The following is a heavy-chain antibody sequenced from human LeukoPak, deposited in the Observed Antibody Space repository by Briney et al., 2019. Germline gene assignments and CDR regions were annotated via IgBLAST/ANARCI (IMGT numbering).Heavy chain of an antibody. CDR3: ARSMGGSNDL. CDR1: GFTVSNNY. Sequence: GGSLRLSCAASGFTVSNNYMNWVRQAPGKGLVWVSRINVEGTRTDYADSVRGRFTISRDNAKNTLYLQMNSLTAEDTAIYYCARSMGGSNDLWGQGTLVSVSS. CDR2: INVEGTRT. V-gene: IGHV3-74*01. J-gene: IGHJ5*02. D-gene: IGHD4-11*01.